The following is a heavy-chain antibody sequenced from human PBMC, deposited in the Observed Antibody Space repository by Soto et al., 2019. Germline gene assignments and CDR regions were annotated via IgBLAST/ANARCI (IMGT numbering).Heavy chain of an antibody. J-gene: IGHJ6*02. CDR3: ANLCPYYYYGMDV. CDR1: GFTFSSYA. Sequence: EVQLLESGGGLVQPGGSLRLSCAASGFTFSSYAMSWVRQAPGMGLEWVSAISGSGGSTYYADSVKSRFTISRDNSKNTLYLQMNSLRAEDTAVYYCANLCPYYYYGMDVWGQGTTVTVSS. V-gene: IGHV3-23*01. CDR2: ISGSGGST. D-gene: IGHD2-21*01.